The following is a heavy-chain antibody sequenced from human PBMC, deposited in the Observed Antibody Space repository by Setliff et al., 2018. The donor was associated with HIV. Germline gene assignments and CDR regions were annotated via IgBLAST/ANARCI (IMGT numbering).Heavy chain of an antibody. CDR2: VSYNGPT. D-gene: IGHD3-3*01. CDR3: ARGALSLTMTKLLSFFDT. J-gene: IGHJ4*02. Sequence: PSETLSLTCIVSGVSISDTNYYWGWIRQPPGKGLEWIGSVSYNGPTYHNPSLKSRVASFIDTSKNHVFLKLTSVTAADTAVYYCARGALSLTMTKLLSFFDTWGQGTLVTVSS. V-gene: IGHV4-39*02. CDR1: GVSISDTNYY.